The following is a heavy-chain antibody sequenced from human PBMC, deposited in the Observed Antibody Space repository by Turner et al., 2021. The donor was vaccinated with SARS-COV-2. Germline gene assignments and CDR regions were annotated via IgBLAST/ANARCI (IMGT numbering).Heavy chain of an antibody. CDR3: ARHSPELRGDYFDY. V-gene: IGHV4-39*01. CDR1: GGSISSSSYY. J-gene: IGHJ4*02. D-gene: IGHD1-26*01. CDR2: IYYSGST. Sequence: QLQLQESGPGLVKPSETVSLTCTVSGGSISSSSYYWGWLLQPPGKGREWCGYIYYSGSTYYNPSLKSRVTISVDTSKNQFSLKLSSVTAADTAVYYCARHSPELRGDYFDYWGQGTLVTVSS.